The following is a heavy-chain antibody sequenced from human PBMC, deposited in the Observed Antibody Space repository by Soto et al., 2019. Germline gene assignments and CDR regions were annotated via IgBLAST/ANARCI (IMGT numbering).Heavy chain of an antibody. J-gene: IGHJ4*02. CDR1: GGSISSYY. V-gene: IGHV4-39*01. CDR3: ERHSIWLLLSDY. Sequence: SETLSLTCTFSGGSISSYYWGLIRQPPGKGLEWIGSIYYTGNTYYNPSLKRRVTISVDTSKNQFSLKLDSVTAADTAVYFCERHSIWLLLSDYWGQGSLVTVSS. D-gene: IGHD3-22*01. CDR2: IYYTGNT.